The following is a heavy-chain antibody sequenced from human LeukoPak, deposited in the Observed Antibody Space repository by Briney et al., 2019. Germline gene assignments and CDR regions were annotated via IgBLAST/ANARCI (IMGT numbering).Heavy chain of an antibody. V-gene: IGHV3-23*01. CDR3: AKDSSISWYYY. D-gene: IGHD6-13*01. CDR1: GFTFSSDA. CDR2: ISGSGGST. Sequence: GGSLRLSCAASGFTFSSDAMSWVRQAPGKGLEWVSAISGSGGSTYYADSVKGRFTISRDNSKNTLYLQMDSLRAEDTAVYYCAKDSSISWYYYWGQGTLVTVSS. J-gene: IGHJ4*02.